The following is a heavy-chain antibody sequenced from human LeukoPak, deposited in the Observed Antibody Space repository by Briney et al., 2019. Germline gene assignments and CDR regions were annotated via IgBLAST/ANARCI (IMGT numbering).Heavy chain of an antibody. J-gene: IGHJ6*02. CDR1: GGSFSGYY. Sequence: SETLSLTCAVYGGSFSGYYWSWIRQPPGKGLEWIGEISHSGSTNYNPSLKSRVTISADTSKNQFSLKLSSVTAADTAVYYCARGGPVVEPRYYYYYGMDVWGQGTTVTVSS. CDR2: ISHSGST. CDR3: ARGGPVVEPRYYYYYGMDV. D-gene: IGHD2-15*01. V-gene: IGHV4-34*01.